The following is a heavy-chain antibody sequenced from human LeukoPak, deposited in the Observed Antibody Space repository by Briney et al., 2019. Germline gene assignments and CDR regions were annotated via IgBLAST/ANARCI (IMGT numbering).Heavy chain of an antibody. CDR2: ISSGSTYI. D-gene: IGHD4-17*01. V-gene: IGHV3-21*04. J-gene: IGHJ1*01. CDR1: GFTFSSYA. Sequence: GGSLRLSCAASGFTFSSYAMTWVRQAPGKGLEWVSSISSGSTYIYYAESVKGRFTISRDNSKNTLYLQMNSLRVEDTAIFYCAKDSPSAPVTSVWGQGTLVTVSS. CDR3: AKDSPSAPVTSV.